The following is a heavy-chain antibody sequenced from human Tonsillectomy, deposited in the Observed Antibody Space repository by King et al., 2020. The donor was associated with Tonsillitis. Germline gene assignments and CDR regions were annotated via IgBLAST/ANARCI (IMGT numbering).Heavy chain of an antibody. CDR3: ARELRDGYSRATVYFDD. D-gene: IGHD5-24*01. J-gene: IGHJ4*02. CDR2: INPNSGGT. V-gene: IGHV1-2*02. Sequence: VQLVESGAEVKKPGASVKVSCKASGYTFTGYYLHWVRQTPGQGLEWMGYINPNSGGTYYAQKFQDRVTMTRDTSISTAYMELSRLRSDDTAVYYCARELRDGYSRATVYFDDWGQGTLVTVSS. CDR1: GYTFTGYY.